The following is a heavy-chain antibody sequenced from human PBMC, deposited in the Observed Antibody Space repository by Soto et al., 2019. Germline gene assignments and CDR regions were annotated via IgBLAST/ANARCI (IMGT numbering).Heavy chain of an antibody. CDR2: LSAYNGNT. CDR1: GYTFTSYG. CDR3: ARDLTVVPAADYNWFDP. J-gene: IGHJ5*02. V-gene: IGHV1-18*01. Sequence: QVQLVQSGAEVKKPGASVKVSCKASGYTFTSYGISWVRQAPGQGLEWMGWLSAYNGNTNYAQKLKGRVAMTTDTSPSTAYMDLRSLRSDDTAVYYCARDLTVVPAADYNWFDPWGQGTLVTVSS. D-gene: IGHD2-2*01.